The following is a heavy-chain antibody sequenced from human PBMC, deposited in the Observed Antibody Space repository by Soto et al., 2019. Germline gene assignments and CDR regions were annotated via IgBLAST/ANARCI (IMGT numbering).Heavy chain of an antibody. D-gene: IGHD6-13*01. Sequence: SVKVSCKASGGTFSSYAISWVRQAPGQGLEWMGGIIPIFGTANYAQKFQGRVTITADESTSTAYMELSSLRSEDTAVYYCASGSIAAAGSYYYYYGMDVWGQGTTVTV. CDR2: IIPIFGTA. J-gene: IGHJ6*02. V-gene: IGHV1-69*13. CDR1: GGTFSSYA. CDR3: ASGSIAAAGSYYYYYGMDV.